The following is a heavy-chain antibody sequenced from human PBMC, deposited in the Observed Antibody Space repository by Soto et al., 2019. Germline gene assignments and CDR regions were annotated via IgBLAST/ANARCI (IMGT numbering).Heavy chain of an antibody. Sequence: SLIISCAASGFTFSSYAMHWVRQAPGKGLEWVAVISYDGSNKYYADSVKGRFTISRDNSKNTLYLQMNSLRAEDTAVYYCAREKVPYAYDSSGYDYWGQGTLVTVSS. CDR1: GFTFSSYA. J-gene: IGHJ4*02. CDR2: ISYDGSNK. CDR3: AREKVPYAYDSSGYDY. V-gene: IGHV3-30-3*01. D-gene: IGHD3-22*01.